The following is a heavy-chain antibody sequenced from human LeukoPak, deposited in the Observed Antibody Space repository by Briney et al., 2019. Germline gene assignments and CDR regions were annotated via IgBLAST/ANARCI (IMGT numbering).Heavy chain of an antibody. CDR2: IKQDGSEK. Sequence: QSGGSLRLSCAASGFTFSSYWMSWVRQAPGKGLEWVANIKQDGSEKYYVDSVKGRFTISRDNAKNSLYLQMNSLRAEDTAVYYCAKALSANDFWSGYLDYWGQGTLVTVSS. J-gene: IGHJ4*02. CDR1: GFTFSSYW. CDR3: AKALSANDFWSGYLDY. D-gene: IGHD3-3*01. V-gene: IGHV3-7*01.